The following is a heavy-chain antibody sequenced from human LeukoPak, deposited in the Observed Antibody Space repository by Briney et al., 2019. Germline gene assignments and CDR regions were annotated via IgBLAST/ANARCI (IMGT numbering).Heavy chain of an antibody. Sequence: ASVTVSCKASGYTFTDYYIHWVRQAPGQGPEWMGCINSNTGDTKYAQKFQDRATLTHDTTISTAYMELSGLESDETAVFYFSRGRGLQLWGDYWGQGTPLTVSS. J-gene: IGHJ4*02. CDR2: INSNTGDT. CDR3: SRGRGLQLWGDY. CDR1: GYTFTDYY. V-gene: IGHV1-2*02. D-gene: IGHD5-18*01.